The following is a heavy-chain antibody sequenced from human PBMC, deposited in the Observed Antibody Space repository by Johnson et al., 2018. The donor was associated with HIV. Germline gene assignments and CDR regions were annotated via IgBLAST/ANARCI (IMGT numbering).Heavy chain of an antibody. J-gene: IGHJ3*02. CDR3: AREPHNFWSPDAFDI. CDR1: GFTFSSYA. V-gene: IGHV3-20*04. Sequence: EVPLVESGGGVVQPGRSLRLSCAASGFTFSSYAMHWVRQAPGKGLEWVSGINWNGGSTGDADSVKGRFTISRDNAKNSLYLQMNSLKTEDTAVYYCAREPHNFWSPDAFDIWGQGTMVTVSS. D-gene: IGHD3-3*01. CDR2: INWNGGST.